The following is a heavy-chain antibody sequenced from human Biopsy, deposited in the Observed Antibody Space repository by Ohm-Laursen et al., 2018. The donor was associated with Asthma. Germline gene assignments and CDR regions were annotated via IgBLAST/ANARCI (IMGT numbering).Heavy chain of an antibody. D-gene: IGHD3-9*01. J-gene: IGHJ6*02. CDR2: ISAYNGNT. CDR1: GYTFTSYG. Sequence: ASVKASCKASGYTFTSYGISWVRQDPGQGLEWMGWISAYNGNTNYAQKLQGRVTMTTDTSTSTAYMELRSLRSDDTAVYYCAREAYDILTGYYGGGGMDVWGQGTTVTVSS. CDR3: AREAYDILTGYYGGGGMDV. V-gene: IGHV1-18*04.